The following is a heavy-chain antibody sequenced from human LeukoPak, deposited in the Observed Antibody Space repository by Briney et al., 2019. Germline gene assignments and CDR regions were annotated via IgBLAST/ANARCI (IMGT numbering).Heavy chain of an antibody. D-gene: IGHD3-10*01. J-gene: IGHJ6*02. CDR1: GYTFSGNY. V-gene: IGHV1-2*02. CDR3: ARGGSSSGSYYYGVDA. Sequence: EASVKVSCKTSGYTFSGNYIYWVRQAPGQGLEWMGWINPNSGDTNYAQKFQGRVTMTRDTFISTAYMDLSSLISDDTAVYYCARGGSSSGSYYYGVDAWGQGTTVTVSS. CDR2: INPNSGDT.